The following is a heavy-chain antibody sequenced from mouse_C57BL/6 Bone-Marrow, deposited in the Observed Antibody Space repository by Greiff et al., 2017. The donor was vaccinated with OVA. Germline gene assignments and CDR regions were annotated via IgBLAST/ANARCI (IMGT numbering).Heavy chain of an antibody. CDR1: GFTFSDYY. Sequence: EVKLVESEGGLVQPGSSMKLSCTASGFTFSDYYMAWVRQVPEKGLEWVANINYDGSSTYYLDSLKSRFIISRDNAKNILYLQMSSLKSEDTATYYCARIYYGYGYYFDYWGQGTTLTVSS. V-gene: IGHV5-16*01. J-gene: IGHJ2*01. D-gene: IGHD2-2*01. CDR3: ARIYYGYGYYFDY. CDR2: INYDGSST.